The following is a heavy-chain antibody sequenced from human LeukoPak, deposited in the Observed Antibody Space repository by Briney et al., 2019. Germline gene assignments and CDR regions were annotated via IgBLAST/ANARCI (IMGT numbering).Heavy chain of an antibody. J-gene: IGHJ5*02. CDR1: GYTFTGYY. CDR3: ARDTAVVTNWFYP. Sequence: GASVKVSCKASGYTFTGYYMHWVRQAPGQGLEWMGWINPNSGGTNYAQKFQGRVTMTRDTSISTAYMELSRLRSDETAAYYCARDTAVVTNWFYPWGKGTLVTVSS. D-gene: IGHD5-18*01. V-gene: IGHV1-2*02. CDR2: INPNSGGT.